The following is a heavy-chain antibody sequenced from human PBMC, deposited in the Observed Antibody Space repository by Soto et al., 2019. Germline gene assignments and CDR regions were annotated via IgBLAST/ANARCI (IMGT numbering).Heavy chain of an antibody. D-gene: IGHD4-17*01. J-gene: IGHJ4*02. CDR1: GGSISIYY. Sequence: PSETLSLTCTVSGGSISIYYWSWIRHPPGKGLEWIGYIYYSGSTNYNPSLKSRVTISVDTSKNQFSLKLSSVTAADTAVYYCARSLTVTMYYFDYWGQGTLVTVSS. V-gene: IGHV4-59*01. CDR3: ARSLTVTMYYFDY. CDR2: IYYSGST.